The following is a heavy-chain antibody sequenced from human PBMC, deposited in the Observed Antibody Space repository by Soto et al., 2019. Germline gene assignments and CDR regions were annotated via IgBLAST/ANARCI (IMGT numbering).Heavy chain of an antibody. CDR3: GLLPLRGGGAAADNYYYGMDV. D-gene: IGHD6-13*01. CDR1: GGTFSSYA. J-gene: IGHJ6*02. V-gene: IGHV1-69*01. Sequence: QVQLVQSGAEVKKPGSSVKVSCKASGGTFSSYAISWVRQAPGQGLEWMGGIIPIFGTANYAQKFQGRVTITADESGSRAYMELRGLRSEEPGVYYRGLLPLRGGGAAADNYYYGMDVWGQGTTVTVSS. CDR2: IIPIFGTA.